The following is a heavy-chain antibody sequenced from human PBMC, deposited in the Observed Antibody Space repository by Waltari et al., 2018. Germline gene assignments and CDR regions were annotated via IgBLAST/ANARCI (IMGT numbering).Heavy chain of an antibody. V-gene: IGHV3-23*01. CDR3: AKADFGNPYWFFDL. CDR2: ITADGRSR. Sequence: EGQLLESGGGLVQTGGSLRLSCAASGFMFGISPMTWVRQAPGKGLEWVSTITADGRSRNYADSVKGRFTISRDNSKNILDLQMNTLRAEDTAVYFCAKADFGNPYWFFDLWGRGTLLTVSS. D-gene: IGHD3-10*01. CDR1: GFMFGISP. J-gene: IGHJ2*01.